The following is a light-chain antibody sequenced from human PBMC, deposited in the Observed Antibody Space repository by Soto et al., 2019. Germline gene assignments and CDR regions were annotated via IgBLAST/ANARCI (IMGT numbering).Light chain of an antibody. V-gene: IGKV1-8*01. CDR3: QQYYSYPH. Sequence: AIRMTQSPSSLSASTGDRVTITCRASQGISSYLAWYQQKPGKAPKLLIHAASTLQSGDPSRFSGSGSGTDFTLTTSCLQAEDFATYYCQQYYSYPHFGGGTKGEIK. CDR2: AAS. J-gene: IGKJ4*01. CDR1: QGISSY.